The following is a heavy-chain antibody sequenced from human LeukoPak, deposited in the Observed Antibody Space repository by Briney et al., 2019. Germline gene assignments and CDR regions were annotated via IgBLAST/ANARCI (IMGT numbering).Heavy chain of an antibody. CDR2: INPNSGGT. Sequence: ASVKVSCKASGYTFTGYYMHWVRQAPGQGLERMGWINPNSGGTNYAQKFQGRVTMTRDTSISTAYMELSRLRSDDTAVYYCARDASSGWYWYYWGQGTLVTVSS. CDR1: GYTFTGYY. J-gene: IGHJ4*02. V-gene: IGHV1-2*02. D-gene: IGHD6-19*01. CDR3: ARDASSGWYWYY.